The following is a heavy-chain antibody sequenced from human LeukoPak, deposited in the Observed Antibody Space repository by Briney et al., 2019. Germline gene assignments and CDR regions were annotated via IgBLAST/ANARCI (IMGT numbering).Heavy chain of an antibody. D-gene: IGHD5-18*01. CDR2: IYYSGST. V-gene: IGHV4-59*01. CDR1: GGSISSYY. J-gene: IGHJ4*02. Sequence: PSETLSLTYTVSGGSISSYYWSWIRQPPGKGLEWIGYIYYSGSTNYNPSLKSRVTISVDTSKNQFSLKLSSVTAADTAVYYCARASFDTAMSLIFDYWGQGTLVTVSS. CDR3: ARASFDTAMSLIFDY.